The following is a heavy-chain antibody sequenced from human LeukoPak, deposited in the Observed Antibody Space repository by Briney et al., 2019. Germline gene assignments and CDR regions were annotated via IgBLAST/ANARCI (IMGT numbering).Heavy chain of an antibody. Sequence: SETLSLTCTVSGGSISSYYWSWIRQPAGKGLEWIGSIYYSGSTYYNPSLKSRVTISVDTSKNQFSLKLISVTAADTAVYYCASTYSLYDAFDIWGQGTMVTVSS. V-gene: IGHV4-59*05. CDR2: IYYSGST. J-gene: IGHJ3*02. D-gene: IGHD1-26*01. CDR3: ASTYSLYDAFDI. CDR1: GGSISSYY.